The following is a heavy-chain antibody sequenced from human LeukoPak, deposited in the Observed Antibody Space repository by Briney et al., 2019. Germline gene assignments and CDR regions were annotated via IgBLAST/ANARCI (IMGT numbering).Heavy chain of an antibody. Sequence: SVKVSCKASGGTFSSYAISWVRQAPGQGLEWMGGIIPIFGTANYAQKFLGRVTITADESTSTAYMELSSLRSEDTAVYYCARPGRGYSGYGYWGQGTLSPSPQ. CDR1: GGTFSSYA. J-gene: IGHJ4*02. D-gene: IGHD5-12*01. CDR3: ARPGRGYSGYGY. V-gene: IGHV1-69*13. CDR2: IIPIFGTA.